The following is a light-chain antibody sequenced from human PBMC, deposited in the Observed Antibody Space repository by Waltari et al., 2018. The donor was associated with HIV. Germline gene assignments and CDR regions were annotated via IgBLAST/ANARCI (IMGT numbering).Light chain of an antibody. J-gene: IGLJ3*02. CDR2: GNS. V-gene: IGLV1-40*01. CDR1: SPNIGAGYD. CDR3: QSYDSSLSGV. Sequence: QSVLTQPPSVPKAPGHRVTISCTGTSPNIGAGYDVHWYQQLPGTAPKLLIYGNSTRPSGVRDRFSGSKSGTSGSLAITGLQAEDEADDYCQSYDSSLSGVFGGGTKRTVL.